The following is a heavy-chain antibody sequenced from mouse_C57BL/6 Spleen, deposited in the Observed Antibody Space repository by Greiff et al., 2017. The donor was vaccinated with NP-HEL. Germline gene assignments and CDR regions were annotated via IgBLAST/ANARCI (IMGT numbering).Heavy chain of an antibody. J-gene: IGHJ2*01. D-gene: IGHD2-4*01. CDR1: GYTFTDYE. V-gene: IGHV1-15*01. Sequence: VQLQQSGAELVRPGASVTLSCKASGYTFTDYEMHWVKQTPVHGLEWIGAIDPETGGTAYNQKFKGEAILTADKSSSTAYMELRSLTSEDSAVYYCTRGRLRRGDYWGQGTTLTVSS. CDR3: TRGRLRRGDY. CDR2: IDPETGGT.